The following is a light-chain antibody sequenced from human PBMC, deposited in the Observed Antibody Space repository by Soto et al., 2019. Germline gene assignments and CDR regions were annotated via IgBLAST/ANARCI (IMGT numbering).Light chain of an antibody. CDR3: SSYTSSSTPVYV. V-gene: IGLV2-14*01. J-gene: IGLJ1*01. Sequence: QSALTQRASVSGSPGQSITISCTGTSSDVGGYNYVSWYQQHPGKAPKLMIYDVSNRPSGVSNRFSGSKSGNTASLTISGLQAEDEADYYCSSYTSSSTPVYVFGTGTKVTVL. CDR1: SSDVGGYNY. CDR2: DVS.